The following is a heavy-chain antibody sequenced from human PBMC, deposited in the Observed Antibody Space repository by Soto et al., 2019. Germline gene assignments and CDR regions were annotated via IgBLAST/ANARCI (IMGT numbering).Heavy chain of an antibody. CDR3: ARGHDSNYDFWSGYSYYYYMDV. CDR1: GGSFSGYY. D-gene: IGHD3-3*01. Sequence: ETLSLTCAVYGGSFSGYYWSWIRQPPGKGLEWIGEINHSGSTNYNPSLKSRVTISVDTSKNQFSLKLSSVTAADTAVYYCARGHDSNYDFWSGYSYYYYMDVWGKGTTVTVSS. V-gene: IGHV4-34*01. CDR2: INHSGST. J-gene: IGHJ6*03.